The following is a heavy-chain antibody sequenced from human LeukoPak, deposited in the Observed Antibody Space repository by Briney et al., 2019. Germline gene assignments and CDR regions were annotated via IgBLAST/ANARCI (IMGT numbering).Heavy chain of an antibody. D-gene: IGHD2-2*01. CDR2: ISYDGSNK. V-gene: IGHV3-30*04. J-gene: IGHJ4*02. CDR3: AKAGVGFAVPAAMRYRSGWPTGDY. CDR1: GFTFSNYA. Sequence: GRSLRLSCAASGFTFSNYAIHWVRQAPGKGLEWVAVISYDGSNKYYADSVKGRFTISRDNSKNTLYLQMNSLRAEDTAVYYCAKAGVGFAVPAAMRYRSGWPTGDYWGQGTLVTVSS.